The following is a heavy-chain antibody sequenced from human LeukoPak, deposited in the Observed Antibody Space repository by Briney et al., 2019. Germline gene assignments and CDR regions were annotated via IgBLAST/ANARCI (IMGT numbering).Heavy chain of an antibody. CDR1: GSTFSNYG. Sequence: GRSLRLSCAASGSTFSNYGMHWVRQAPGKGLDWVAVIWYDGSDKYYADSVKGRFTISRDNSKNTLYLQMNSLRAEDTAVYYCLTVGDYYGMDVWGQGTTVTVSS. V-gene: IGHV3-33*01. D-gene: IGHD3-10*01. CDR3: LTVGDYYGMDV. J-gene: IGHJ6*02. CDR2: IWYDGSDK.